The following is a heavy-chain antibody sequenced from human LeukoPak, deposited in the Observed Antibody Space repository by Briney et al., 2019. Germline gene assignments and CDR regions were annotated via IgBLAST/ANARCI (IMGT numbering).Heavy chain of an antibody. CDR2: IKKDGSEK. V-gene: IGHV3-7*03. D-gene: IGHD2-15*01. J-gene: IGHJ4*02. CDR1: GFTFSTYW. CDR3: AREGVHCSGGSCLKAY. Sequence: GGSLRLSCAASGFTFSTYWMSWVRQAPGKGLEWVANIKKDGSEKYYMDSVKGRLTISRDNAENSVYLQMNSLRAEDTAVYFCAREGVHCSGGSCLKAYWGQGTQVTVSS.